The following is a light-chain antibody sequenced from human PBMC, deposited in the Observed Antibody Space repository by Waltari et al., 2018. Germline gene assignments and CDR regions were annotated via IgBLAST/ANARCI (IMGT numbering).Light chain of an antibody. J-gene: IGLJ3*02. CDR2: EFS. CDR3: SSYTSSSTLHV. CDR1: SSDVGSYNS. V-gene: IGLV2-14*01. Sequence: QSALTQPASVSGSPGQSITISCAGTSSDVGSYNSVSWSQHHPGKAPKLIIYEFSNRPSGVAIRFPGSKSGNPASLTISGLRAEDEADYYCSSYTSSSTLHVFGGGTKLTVL.